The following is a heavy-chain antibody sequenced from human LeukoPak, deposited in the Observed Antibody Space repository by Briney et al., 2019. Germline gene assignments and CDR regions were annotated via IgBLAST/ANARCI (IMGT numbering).Heavy chain of an antibody. J-gene: IGHJ4*02. CDR2: INHSGST. D-gene: IGHD3-22*01. Sequence: PSETLSLTCAVYGGSFSGYYWSWIRQPPGKGLEWIGEINHSGSTNYNPSLKSRVTISVDTSENQFSLKLSSVTAADTAVYYCARGPPRPSGYFLNWGQGTLVTVSS. V-gene: IGHV4-34*01. CDR3: ARGPPRPSGYFLN. CDR1: GGSFSGYY.